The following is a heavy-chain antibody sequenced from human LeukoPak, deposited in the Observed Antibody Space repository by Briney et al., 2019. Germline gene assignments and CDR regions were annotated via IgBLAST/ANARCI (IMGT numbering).Heavy chain of an antibody. V-gene: IGHV3-9*01. J-gene: IGHJ5*02. CDR2: ISWTSSDK. CDR1: GFSFGDFA. CDR3: SKGTTASYRGALES. D-gene: IGHD2-21*02. Sequence: GGSLRLSCTASGFSFGDFAMHWVRQAPGKGLEWVSGISWTSSDKGYADSVKGRFTISRDNAQKSLYLQMNSLRADDTAFYYCSKGTTASYRGALESWGQGTLVTVSS.